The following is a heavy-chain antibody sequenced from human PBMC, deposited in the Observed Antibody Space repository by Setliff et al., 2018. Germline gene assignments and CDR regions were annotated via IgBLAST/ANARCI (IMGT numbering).Heavy chain of an antibody. V-gene: IGHV4-59*01. J-gene: IGHJ4*02. D-gene: IGHD3-22*01. CDR3: ARDSALHSYHYDSSGYLDY. CDR2: VYYSGTT. CDR1: GGSISTYY. Sequence: PSETLFLTCTVSGGSISTYYWSWIRQTPVKGLEWIGYVYYSGTTNYNPLFKSRVTISVDRPKNQFSLKLSSVTAADTGVYYCARDSALHSYHYDSSGYLDYWGQGALVTVSS.